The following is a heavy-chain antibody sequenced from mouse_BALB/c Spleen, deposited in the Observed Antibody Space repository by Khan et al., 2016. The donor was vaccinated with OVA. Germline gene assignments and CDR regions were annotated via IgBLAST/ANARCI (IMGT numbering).Heavy chain of an antibody. CDR1: GYSITSGYY. CDR3: ARGGRWFDY. J-gene: IGHJ3*01. CDR2: INYGGNN. Sequence: VQLKESGPGLVKPSQSLSLTCSVTGYSITSGYYWNWIRQFPGNTLEWMGYINYGGNNNYNPSLKNRISITRDTSKNQFFLRLNSVTAEDSATYYCARGGRWFDYWGQRTLVTVSA. V-gene: IGHV3-6*02.